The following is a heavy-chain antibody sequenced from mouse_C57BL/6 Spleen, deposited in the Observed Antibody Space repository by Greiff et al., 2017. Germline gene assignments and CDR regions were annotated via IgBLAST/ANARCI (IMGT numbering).Heavy chain of an antibody. Sequence: DVKLVESGGGLVKPGGSLKLSCAASGFTFSDYGMHWVRQAPEKGLEWVAYISSGSSTIYYADTVKGRFTISRDNAKNTLFLQMTSLRSADTAMYYCARARPYYAMEYGGQGTAVTVSS. CDR1: GFTFSDYG. CDR2: ISSGSSTI. CDR3: ARARPYYAMEY. J-gene: IGHJ4*01. V-gene: IGHV5-17*01.